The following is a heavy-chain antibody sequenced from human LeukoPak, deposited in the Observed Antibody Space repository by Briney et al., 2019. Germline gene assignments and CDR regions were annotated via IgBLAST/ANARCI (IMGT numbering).Heavy chain of an antibody. V-gene: IGHV3-48*01. Sequence: PGGSLRLSCAASGFTFRSYSMHWVRQAPGKGLEWVSYISSTSSTIYYADSVKGRFTISRDNAKNSLYLQMNSLRVEDAAVYYCARDSAGTCSGAGCDPDDFDYWGQGTLVTVSS. CDR1: GFTFRSYS. D-gene: IGHD2-15*01. J-gene: IGHJ4*02. CDR3: ARDSAGTCSGAGCDPDDFDY. CDR2: ISSTSSTI.